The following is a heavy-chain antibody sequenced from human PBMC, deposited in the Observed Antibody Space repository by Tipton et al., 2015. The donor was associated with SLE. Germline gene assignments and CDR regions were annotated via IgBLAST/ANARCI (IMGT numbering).Heavy chain of an antibody. CDR2: IYYSGST. Sequence: TLSLTCTVSGGSISSYYWSWIRQPPGKGLEWIGYIYYSGSTNYNPSLKSRVTISVDTSKNQFSLKVTSVTAADTAVYYCARDFVHCTTTSCYTGKFDRWGQGTQVTVSS. CDR3: ARDFVHCTTTSCYTGKFDR. D-gene: IGHD2-2*02. J-gene: IGHJ5*02. CDR1: GGSISSYY. V-gene: IGHV4-59*12.